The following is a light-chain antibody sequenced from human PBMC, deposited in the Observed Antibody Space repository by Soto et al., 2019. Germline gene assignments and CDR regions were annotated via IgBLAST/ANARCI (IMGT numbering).Light chain of an antibody. V-gene: IGKV3-11*01. Sequence: EIVLTQSPATLSLSPGERATLSCRASQSVSRYLAWYQQKPGQTPRLLIYDASNRATGIPARFRGSGSGTDSPLAICSLEPLEFAVDYSQQRSNWLAFGGGTKGE. CDR3: QQRSNWLA. CDR1: QSVSRY. J-gene: IGKJ4*01. CDR2: DAS.